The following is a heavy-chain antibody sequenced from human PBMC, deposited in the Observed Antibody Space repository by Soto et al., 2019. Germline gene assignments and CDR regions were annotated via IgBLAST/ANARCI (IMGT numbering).Heavy chain of an antibody. J-gene: IGHJ6*01. CDR1: GFTFNNYG. V-gene: IGHV3-33*08. D-gene: IGHD6-13*01. CDR3: ARRQISPPTRGAATARGAMDV. CDR2: IWNDGSNS. Sequence: QVQLVESGGGVVQPGRSLRLSCAASGFTFNNYGMHWVRQAPGKGLEWVAVIWNDGSNSYYANSVKGRFTISRDNSKNTLHLQMSSLRAEDTAVYYCARRQISPPTRGAATARGAMDVW.